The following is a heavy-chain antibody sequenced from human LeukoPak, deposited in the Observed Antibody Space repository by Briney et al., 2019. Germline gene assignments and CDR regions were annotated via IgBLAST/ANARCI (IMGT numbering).Heavy chain of an antibody. Sequence: PGGSLRLSCAASGFTFSGSAMHWVRQASGKGLEWVGRIRSKANSYATAYAASVKGRFTISRDDSKNTAYLQMNSLRAEDTAVYYCARPRRGDAFDIWGQGTMVTVSS. CDR3: ARPRRGDAFDI. CDR2: IRSKANSYAT. CDR1: GFTFSGSA. J-gene: IGHJ3*02. V-gene: IGHV3-73*01. D-gene: IGHD3-10*01.